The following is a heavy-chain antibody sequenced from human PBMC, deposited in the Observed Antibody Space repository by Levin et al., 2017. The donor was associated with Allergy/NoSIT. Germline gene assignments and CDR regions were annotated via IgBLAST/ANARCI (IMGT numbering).Heavy chain of an antibody. Sequence: GGSLRLSCAASGFTFSSYAMHWVRQAPGKGLEWVAVISYDGSNKYYADSVKGRFTISRDNSKNTLYLQMNSLRAEDTAVYYCARDSEVFKQQLDWYFDLWGRGTLVTVSS. CDR1: GFTFSSYA. CDR2: ISYDGSNK. CDR3: ARDSEVFKQQLDWYFDL. V-gene: IGHV3-30-3*01. D-gene: IGHD6-13*01. J-gene: IGHJ2*01.